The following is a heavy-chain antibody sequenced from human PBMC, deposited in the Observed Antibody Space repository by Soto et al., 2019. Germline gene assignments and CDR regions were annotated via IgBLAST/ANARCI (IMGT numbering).Heavy chain of an antibody. CDR2: VTGSGGQI. D-gene: IGHD2-21*01. CDR1: GFTFSNYA. V-gene: IGHV3-23*04. Sequence: VQLVESGGGVVQPGRSLRLSCAASGFTFSNYAIHWVRQAPGKGLECVSGVTGSGGQIHYADSVKGRFTISKDNSKNTLYLQMSSLREEDTALYYCAKDAVYKDGLWLMDSWGQGTLVTVSS. CDR3: AKDAVYKDGLWLMDS. J-gene: IGHJ5*02.